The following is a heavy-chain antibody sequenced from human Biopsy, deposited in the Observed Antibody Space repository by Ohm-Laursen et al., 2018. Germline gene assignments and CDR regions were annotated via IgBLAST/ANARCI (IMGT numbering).Heavy chain of an antibody. V-gene: IGHV4-39*01. CDR1: GGSVSSNTNY. CDR2: IFYSGII. J-gene: IGHJ5*02. CDR3: ARHPTGFWFDP. Sequence: SETLSLTCTVSGGSVSSNTNYWAWIRQPPGKGLEWIGSIFYSGIIYYNPSLKSRVSISVDTSKNQFSLNLNSVTAADTAVYYCARHPTGFWFDPWGQGTLVTVSS.